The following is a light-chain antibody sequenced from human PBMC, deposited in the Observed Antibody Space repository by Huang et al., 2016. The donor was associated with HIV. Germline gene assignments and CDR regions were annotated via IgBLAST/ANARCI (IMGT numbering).Light chain of an antibody. CDR1: QSISTY. Sequence: IQMTQSPTSLSASVGDRVSIACRASQSISTYLNWYQPKPGKALKLLISSASALHSGGPARFSGSGSGTDFTLTIRGLQLDDFATYYCQQSYSALSSFGPGTRL. CDR3: QQSYSALSS. J-gene: IGKJ5*01. V-gene: IGKV1-39*01. CDR2: SAS.